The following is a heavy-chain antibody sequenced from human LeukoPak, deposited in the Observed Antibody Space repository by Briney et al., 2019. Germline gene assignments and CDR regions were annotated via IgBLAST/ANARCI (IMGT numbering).Heavy chain of an antibody. V-gene: IGHV4-31*03. CDR2: IYYSGST. D-gene: IGHD3-22*01. CDR1: GGSISSGGYY. J-gene: IGHJ4*02. Sequence: PSQTLSLTCTVSGGSISSGGYYWSWIRQHPGKGLEWIGYIYYSGSTYYNPSLKSRVTISVDTSKNQFSLKLSSVTAADTAAYYCARAYDSSGYYQYYFDYWGQGTLVTVSS. CDR3: ARAYDSSGYYQYYFDY.